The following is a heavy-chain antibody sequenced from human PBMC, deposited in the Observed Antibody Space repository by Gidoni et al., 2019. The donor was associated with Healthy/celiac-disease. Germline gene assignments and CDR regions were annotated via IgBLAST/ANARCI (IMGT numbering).Heavy chain of an antibody. V-gene: IGHV3-48*02. J-gene: IGHJ5*02. Sequence: EVQLVESGGGLVQPGGSLRLSCAASGFTFSSYSMNWFRQAPGKGLEWVSYISSSSSTIYYADSVKGRFTISRDNAKNSLYLQMNSLRDEDTAVYYCARDGGSTMVWGAPTGYWFDPWGQGTLVTVS. D-gene: IGHD3-10*01. CDR1: GFTFSSYS. CDR3: ARDGGSTMVWGAPTGYWFDP. CDR2: ISSSSSTI.